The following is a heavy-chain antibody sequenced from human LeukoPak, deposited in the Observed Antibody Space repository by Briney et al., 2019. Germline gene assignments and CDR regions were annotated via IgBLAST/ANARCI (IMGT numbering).Heavy chain of an antibody. CDR2: IIPIFGTA. D-gene: IGHD3-10*01. CDR3: ARDRRLDGSGAHDY. J-gene: IGHJ4*02. Sequence: ASVKVSCKASGGTFSSYAISWVRQAPGQGLEWMGGIIPIFGTANYAQKFQGRVTITADESTSTAYMELSSLRSEDTAVYYCARDRRLDGSGAHDYWGQGTLVTVSS. V-gene: IGHV1-69*13. CDR1: GGTFSSYA.